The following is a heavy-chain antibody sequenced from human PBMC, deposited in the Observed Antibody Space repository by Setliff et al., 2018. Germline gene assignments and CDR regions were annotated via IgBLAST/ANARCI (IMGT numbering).Heavy chain of an antibody. CDR2: INPSGGST. Sequence: ASVKVSCKASGYTFTSYYMHWVRQAPGQGLEWMGIINPSGGSTSYAQKFQGRVTMTRDTSTSTVYMELGSLRSEDTAVYYCARDRPPMVRGVIIGTTRYYYGMDVWGQGTTVTVSS. V-gene: IGHV1-46*01. CDR1: GYTFTSYY. J-gene: IGHJ6*02. CDR3: ARDRPPMVRGVIIGTTRYYYGMDV. D-gene: IGHD3-10*01.